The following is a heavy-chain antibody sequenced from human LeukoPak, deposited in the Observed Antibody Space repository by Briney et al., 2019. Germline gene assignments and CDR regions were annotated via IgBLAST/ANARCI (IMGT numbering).Heavy chain of an antibody. CDR1: GGSFSGYY. V-gene: IGHV4-34*01. Sequence: SETLSLPCAVYGGSFSGYYWSWIRQPPGKGLEWIGEINHSGSTNYNPSLKTRVTISVDTSKNQFSLKLSSVTAADTAVDYCARVEDGYNDDYWGQGTLVTVSS. CDR2: INHSGST. J-gene: IGHJ4*02. D-gene: IGHD5-24*01. CDR3: ARVEDGYNDDY.